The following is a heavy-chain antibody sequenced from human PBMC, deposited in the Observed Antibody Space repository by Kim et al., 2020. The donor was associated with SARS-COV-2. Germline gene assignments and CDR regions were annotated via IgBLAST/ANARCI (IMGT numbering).Heavy chain of an antibody. V-gene: IGHV1-8*01. CDR3: AREVYYSYYGMDV. J-gene: IGHJ6*02. Sequence: YAQKFQGRVTMTRNTSISTAYMELSSLRSEDTAVYYCAREVYYSYYGMDVWGQGTTVTVSS. D-gene: IGHD3-10*01.